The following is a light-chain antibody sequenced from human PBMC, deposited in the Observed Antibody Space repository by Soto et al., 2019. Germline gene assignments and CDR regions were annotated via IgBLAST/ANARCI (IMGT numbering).Light chain of an antibody. Sequence: EIVMTQSPVTLSMSPGERATLSCMAIQSVSSSYLAWYQQKPGQAPRLVIYGAFNRATGIPARFSGSGSGTDFTLTISSLEPEDFAVYYCQQRNIWPPVTFGQGTRLEIK. CDR3: QQRNIWPPVT. CDR1: QSVSSSY. J-gene: IGKJ5*01. V-gene: IGKV3D-20*02. CDR2: GAF.